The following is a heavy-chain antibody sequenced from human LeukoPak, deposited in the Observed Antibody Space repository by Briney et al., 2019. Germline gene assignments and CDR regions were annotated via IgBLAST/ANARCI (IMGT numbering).Heavy chain of an antibody. CDR1: GFTFSTYG. Sequence: PGGSLRLSCAASGFTFSTYGMSWVRQGPGEGLEWVSSITLSGGGSTYVDSVKGRFTITRDNAKNSLYLQMNSLRAEDTAVYYCARTGSGYDTDYWGQGTLVTVSS. J-gene: IGHJ4*02. V-gene: IGHV3-21*01. CDR2: ITLSGGGS. D-gene: IGHD5-12*01. CDR3: ARTGSGYDTDY.